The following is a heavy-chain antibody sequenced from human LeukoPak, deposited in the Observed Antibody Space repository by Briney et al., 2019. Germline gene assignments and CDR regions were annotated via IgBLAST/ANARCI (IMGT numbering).Heavy chain of an antibody. CDR2: MDYSGST. V-gene: IGHV4-59*12. J-gene: IGHJ6*03. CDR1: GGSISDYY. Sequence: PSETLSLTCTVSGGSISDYYWTWIRQSPGTGLEWIGYMDYSGSTAYNPTLKSRVTISIDTSKKQFSLELSSVTAADTAVYYCARGYDFWSGYSDYYYYYMDVWGKGTTVTVSS. CDR3: ARGYDFWSGYSDYYYYYMDV. D-gene: IGHD3-3*01.